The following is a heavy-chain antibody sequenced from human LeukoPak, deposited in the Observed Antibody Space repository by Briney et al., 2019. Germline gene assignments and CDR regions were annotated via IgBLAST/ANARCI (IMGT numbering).Heavy chain of an antibody. J-gene: IGHJ4*02. CDR3: ARARYSTGYYYFDY. D-gene: IGHD3-22*01. V-gene: IGHV4-31*03. CDR2: IYYSGST. CDR1: GGSISSGGYY. Sequence: SETLSLTCTVSGGSISSGGYYWSWIRQHPGKGLEWIGYIYYSGSTYYNPSLKSRVTISVDTSKNQFSLKLSFVTAADTAVYYCARARYSTGYYYFDYWGQGTLVTVSS.